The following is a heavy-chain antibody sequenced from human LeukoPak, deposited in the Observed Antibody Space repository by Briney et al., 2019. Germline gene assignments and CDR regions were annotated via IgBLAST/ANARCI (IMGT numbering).Heavy chain of an antibody. J-gene: IGHJ4*02. CDR2: ISSSSSYI. CDR3: ARDGGGAAAGTTFDY. D-gene: IGHD6-13*01. Sequence: GGSLRLSCAASGFTFSSYSMNWVRQAPGKGLEWVSSISSSSSYIYYADSVKGRFTISRDNAKNSLYLQMNSLRAEDTAVYYCARDGGGAAAGTTFDYWGQGTLVTVSS. CDR1: GFTFSSYS. V-gene: IGHV3-21*01.